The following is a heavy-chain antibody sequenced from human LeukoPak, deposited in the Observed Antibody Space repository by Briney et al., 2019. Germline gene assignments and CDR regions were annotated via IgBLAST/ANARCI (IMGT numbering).Heavy chain of an antibody. D-gene: IGHD2-2*01. CDR1: GGSITRGDYY. CDR3: ARKRASEGDFDY. J-gene: IGHJ4*02. CDR2: IYFSGST. V-gene: IGHV4-30-4*01. Sequence: SETLSLTCTVSGGSITRGDYYWSWIRQPPGKGLEWIGYIYFSGSTYYNPSLKSRLSISADTSKNQFSLKLSSVTAADTAVYYCARKRASEGDFDYWGQGTLVTVSS.